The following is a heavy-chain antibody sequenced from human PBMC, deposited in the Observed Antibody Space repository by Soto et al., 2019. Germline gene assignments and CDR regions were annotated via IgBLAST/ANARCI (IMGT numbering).Heavy chain of an antibody. V-gene: IGHV6-1*01. CDR1: GGSVSSNSAA. D-gene: IGHD1-26*01. Sequence: PWQTLSLTCAISGGSVSSNSAAWNWIRQSPSRGLEWLGRTYYRSKWYNEYAVSVKSRITINPDTSKNQFSLQLNSVTPEDTAVYYCATAAGHTHGTYYFDYWAQGTLVTVSS. CDR3: ATAAGHTHGTYYFDY. CDR2: TYYRSKWYN. J-gene: IGHJ4*02.